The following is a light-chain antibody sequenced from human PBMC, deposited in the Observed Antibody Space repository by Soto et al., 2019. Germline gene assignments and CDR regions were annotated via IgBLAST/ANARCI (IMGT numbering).Light chain of an antibody. CDR1: SSNIGAGYD. CDR2: NNT. CDR3: QSYDSSLSGYV. V-gene: IGLV1-40*01. Sequence: QPVLTQPPSVSGAPGQRVTISCTGNSSNIGAGYDVHWYQQVPGTAPKLLIYNNTNRPSGVPDRFSGSKSGTSASLAITGLQAEDEADYYCQSYDSSLSGYVFGTGTKLTVL. J-gene: IGLJ1*01.